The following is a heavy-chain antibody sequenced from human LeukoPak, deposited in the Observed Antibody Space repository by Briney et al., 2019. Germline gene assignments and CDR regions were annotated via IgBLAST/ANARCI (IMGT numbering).Heavy chain of an antibody. CDR3: ARVGNRWLAHWFDP. Sequence: SETLSLTCTVSGGSISSNFYYWSWIRQPAGKGLEWIGRIHTSGSTNYNPSLKSRVTISVDTSKNQFSLKLSSVTAADTAVYYCARVGNRWLAHWFDPWGQGTLVTVSS. CDR1: GGSISSNFYY. J-gene: IGHJ5*02. CDR2: IHTSGST. V-gene: IGHV4-61*02. D-gene: IGHD6-19*01.